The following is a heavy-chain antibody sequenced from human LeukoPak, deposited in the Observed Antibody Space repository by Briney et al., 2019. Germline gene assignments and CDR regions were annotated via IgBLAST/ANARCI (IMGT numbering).Heavy chain of an antibody. CDR3: ARVIHGGLIVVVPAATYYYMDV. Sequence: SDPLSLTCAVYGGSLRGYYWSWIRQPPGKGLEWLGEINHSGSTNHHPSLKSRVVISVDTSKNQFSLKLSCVAAADTAVYYCARVIHGGLIVVVPAATYYYMDVWGKGTTVTVSS. CDR2: INHSGST. V-gene: IGHV4-34*01. CDR1: GGSLRGYY. D-gene: IGHD2-2*01. J-gene: IGHJ6*03.